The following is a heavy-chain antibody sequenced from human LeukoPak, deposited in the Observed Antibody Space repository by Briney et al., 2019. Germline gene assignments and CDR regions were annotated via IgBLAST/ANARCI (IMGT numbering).Heavy chain of an antibody. Sequence: GGSLRLSCAASGFTFSSYSMNWVRQAPGKGLEWVSSISSSGNYIYYADSVKGRFTISRDNAKNTLYLQMDTLGAEDTAVYFCARAVVGKEDLDYWGQGTLVTVSS. CDR2: ISSSGNYI. CDR1: GFTFSSYS. CDR3: ARAVVGKEDLDY. J-gene: IGHJ4*02. V-gene: IGHV3-21*01. D-gene: IGHD6-19*01.